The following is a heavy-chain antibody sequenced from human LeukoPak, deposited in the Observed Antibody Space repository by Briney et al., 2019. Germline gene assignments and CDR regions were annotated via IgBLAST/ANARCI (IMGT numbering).Heavy chain of an antibody. CDR1: GFTFSTYA. J-gene: IGHJ4*02. Sequence: PGGSQRPSCAASGFTFSTYAMHWVRQAPGKGLEWVAVISYDGSNKYYADSVKGRFTISRDNSKNTLYLQMNSLRAEDTAVYYCAGDYYDVLTGTKYYFDYWGQGTLVTVSS. CDR3: AGDYYDVLTGTKYYFDY. V-gene: IGHV3-30*04. CDR2: ISYDGSNK. D-gene: IGHD3-9*01.